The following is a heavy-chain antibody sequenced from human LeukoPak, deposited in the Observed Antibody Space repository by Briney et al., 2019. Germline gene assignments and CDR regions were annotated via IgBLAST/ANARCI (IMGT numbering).Heavy chain of an antibody. CDR1: GGSINNYY. D-gene: IGHD2-15*01. CDR3: ATCSGGSCY. V-gene: IGHV4-4*07. J-gene: IGHJ4*02. Sequence: SETLSPTCSASGGSINNYYWSWIRKPAGKGLEWIGRIYTSGNTNYSPSFKSRVTMSVDMSKNQFSLKLSSVTAADTAVYYCATCSGGSCYWGQGTLVTVSS. CDR2: IYTSGNT.